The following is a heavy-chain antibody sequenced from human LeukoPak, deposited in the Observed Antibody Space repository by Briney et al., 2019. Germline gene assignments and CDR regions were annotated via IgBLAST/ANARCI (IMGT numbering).Heavy chain of an antibody. CDR1: GGSISSYY. CDR3: ARTNPSFDY. J-gene: IGHJ4*02. Sequence: SRTLSLTCTVSGGSISSYYWSWIRQPPGKGLEWIGYIFYSGSTNYNHSLKSRVTISVDTSKNQVSLKLRAVTAADTAVYYCARTNPSFDYWGQGTLVTVSS. CDR2: IFYSGST. V-gene: IGHV4-59*08.